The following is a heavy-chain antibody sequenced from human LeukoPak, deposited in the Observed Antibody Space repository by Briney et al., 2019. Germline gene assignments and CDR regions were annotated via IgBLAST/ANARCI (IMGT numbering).Heavy chain of an antibody. CDR3: AKDYIAVAGLLGAFDI. Sequence: GGSLRLSCAASGFTFSSYWMSWVRQAPGKGLEWVANIKQDGSEKYYVDSVKGRFTISRDNAKNSLYLQMNSLRAEDTAVYYCAKDYIAVAGLLGAFDIWGQGTMVTVSS. D-gene: IGHD6-19*01. CDR2: IKQDGSEK. J-gene: IGHJ3*02. V-gene: IGHV3-7*01. CDR1: GFTFSSYW.